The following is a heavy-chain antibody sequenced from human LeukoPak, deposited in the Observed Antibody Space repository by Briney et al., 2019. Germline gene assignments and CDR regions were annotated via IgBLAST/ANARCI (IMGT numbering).Heavy chain of an antibody. CDR2: ISGSGGST. CDR1: GFTFSSYA. Sequence: GGSLRLSCAASGFTFSSYAMSWVRQAPGKGLEWVSAISGSGGSTYYADSVKGRFTISRDNSKNTLYLQMNSLRAEDTAVYYCARGHDCTNGVCLVDYWGQGILVTVSS. D-gene: IGHD2-8*01. J-gene: IGHJ4*02. V-gene: IGHV3-23*01. CDR3: ARGHDCTNGVCLVDY.